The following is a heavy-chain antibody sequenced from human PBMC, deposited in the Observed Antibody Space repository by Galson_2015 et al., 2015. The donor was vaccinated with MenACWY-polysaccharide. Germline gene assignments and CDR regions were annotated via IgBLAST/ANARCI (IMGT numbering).Heavy chain of an antibody. Sequence: ETLSLTCTVSGGSLSGSYWSWTRQPPGKGLEWIGYIYYSGSTNYNPSLKSRVTMSLDISKNQFSLKLSSVTAADMAVYYCARSGTSTSWLYYYYGMDVWGQGTTVTVSS. J-gene: IGHJ6*02. CDR2: IYYSGST. V-gene: IGHV4-59*01. D-gene: IGHD2-2*01. CDR1: GGSLSGSY. CDR3: ARSGTSTSWLYYYYGMDV.